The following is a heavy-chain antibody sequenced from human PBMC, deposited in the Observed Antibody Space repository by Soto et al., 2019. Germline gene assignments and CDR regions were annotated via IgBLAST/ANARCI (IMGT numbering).Heavy chain of an antibody. CDR1: GFTFSTYG. CDR2: ISYDGSNK. Sequence: SLRLSFAASGFTFSTYGMHWVRQAPGKGLEWVAVISYDGSNKYYADSVTGRFTISRDNSKNTLYLQMNSLRAEDTAVYYCTNGRYYVSGSYGHFHYWCQAT. CDR3: TNGRYYVSGSYGHFHY. D-gene: IGHD3-10*01. J-gene: IGHJ4*02. V-gene: IGHV3-30*18.